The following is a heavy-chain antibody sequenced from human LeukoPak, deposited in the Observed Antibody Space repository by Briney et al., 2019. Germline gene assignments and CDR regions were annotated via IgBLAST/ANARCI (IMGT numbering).Heavy chain of an antibody. CDR3: TNHPVAGYGY. V-gene: IGHV3-21*04. J-gene: IGHJ4*02. D-gene: IGHD6-19*01. Sequence: GGSLRLSCAASGFTFSSYSMNWVRQAPGKGLEWVSSISSSSSYIYYADSVKGRFTISRDNSKNTLYLQMNSLRAEDTAVYYCTNHPVAGYGYWGQGTLVTVSS. CDR2: ISSSSSYI. CDR1: GFTFSSYS.